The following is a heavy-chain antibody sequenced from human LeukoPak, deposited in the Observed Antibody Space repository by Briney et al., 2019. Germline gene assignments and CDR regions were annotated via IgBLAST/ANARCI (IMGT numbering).Heavy chain of an antibody. CDR3: VRDLLGSGSTTAYLHH. V-gene: IGHV3-7*01. Sequence: GVSLRLSCAASGFSFSNSWMTWVRQAPGSGLEWVASIKPDGSEGHYVDSVKGRFTISRDNAKNSLYLQMNSLRAEDTAVYFCVRDLLGSGSTTAYLHHWGQGTLVTVSS. CDR2: IKPDGSEG. CDR1: GFSFSNSW. J-gene: IGHJ1*01. D-gene: IGHD1-1*01.